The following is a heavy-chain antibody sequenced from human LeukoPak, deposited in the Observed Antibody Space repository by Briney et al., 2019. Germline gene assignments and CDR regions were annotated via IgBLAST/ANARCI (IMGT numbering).Heavy chain of an antibody. D-gene: IGHD3-10*01. V-gene: IGHV4-39*01. CDR1: GGSISTSNYY. J-gene: IGHJ6*03. CDR3: ARQETSLLWFGELLSYYYYMDV. CDR2: INHSGST. Sequence: SETLSLTCTVSGGSISTSNYYWSWIRQPPGKGLEWIGEINHSGSTNYNPSLKSRVTISVDTSKNQFSLKLSSVTAADTAVYYCARQETSLLWFGELLSYYYYMDVWGKGTTVTISS.